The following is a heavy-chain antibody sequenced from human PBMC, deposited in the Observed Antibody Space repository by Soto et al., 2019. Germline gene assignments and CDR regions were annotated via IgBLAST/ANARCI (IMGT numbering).Heavy chain of an antibody. CDR1: GYTFTSYD. D-gene: IGHD6-6*01. V-gene: IGHV1-8*01. CDR2: MNPNSGNT. Sequence: ASVKVSCKASGYTFTSYDINWVRQATGQGLEWMGWMNPNSGNTGYAQKFQGRVTMTRNTSISTAYMELSSLRSEDTAVYYCARGIAARPAFDIWGQGTMVTVSS. J-gene: IGHJ3*02. CDR3: ARGIAARPAFDI.